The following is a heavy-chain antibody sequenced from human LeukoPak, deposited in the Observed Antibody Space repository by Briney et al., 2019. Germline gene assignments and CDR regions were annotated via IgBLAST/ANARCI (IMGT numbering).Heavy chain of an antibody. D-gene: IGHD3-22*01. CDR2: INPNSGGT. Sequence: ASVKVSCKTSGYTFTSHGISWVRQAPGQGLEWMGWINPNSGGTNYAQKFQGRVTMTRDTSISTAYMELSRLRSDDTAVYYCARDSPFGYYDSSGTPVPFDYWGQGTLVTVSS. CDR1: GYTFTSHG. V-gene: IGHV1-2*02. J-gene: IGHJ4*02. CDR3: ARDSPFGYYDSSGTPVPFDY.